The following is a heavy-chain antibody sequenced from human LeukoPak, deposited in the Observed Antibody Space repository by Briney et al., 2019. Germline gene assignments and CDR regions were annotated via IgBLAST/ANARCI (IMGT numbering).Heavy chain of an antibody. V-gene: IGHV4-4*07. CDR2: IYSSGST. CDR1: GGSISSYY. Sequence: SETLSLTCTVSGGSISSYYWNWIRQPAGKGLEGIGRIYSSGSTNYNPSLKSRVTMSVDPSKTQFSLKLSSLTAAATAVYYCARDPSSFGGRFDPWGQGTLVAVSS. J-gene: IGHJ5*02. CDR3: ARDPSSFGGRFDP. D-gene: IGHD3-10*01.